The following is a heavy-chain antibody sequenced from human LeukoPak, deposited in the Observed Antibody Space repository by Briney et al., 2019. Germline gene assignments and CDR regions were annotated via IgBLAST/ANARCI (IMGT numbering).Heavy chain of an antibody. Sequence: SETLSLTCTVSGGSISSGGYYWSWIRQHPGKGLEWIGYIYYSGSTYYNPSLESRVTISVDTSKNQLSLKMSSVTPADTAVYYCARETNFYDSRGYWAPGSIDYWGQGTLVTVSP. J-gene: IGHJ4*02. V-gene: IGHV4-61*08. D-gene: IGHD3-22*01. CDR2: IYYSGST. CDR1: GGSISSGGYY. CDR3: ARETNFYDSRGYWAPGSIDY.